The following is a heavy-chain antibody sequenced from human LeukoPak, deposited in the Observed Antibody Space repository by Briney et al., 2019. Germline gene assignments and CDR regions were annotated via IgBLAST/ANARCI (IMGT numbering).Heavy chain of an antibody. CDR1: GFAFSSYA. V-gene: IGHV3-23*01. CDR3: AKAPDY. Sequence: GGSLRLSCAVSGFAFSSYAMSWVRQAPGKGLEWVSAISGTGYSTYSADSVKGRFTISRDNSKNTLYLQMNSLRVEDTAVYYCAKAPDYWGQGTLVTVSS. CDR2: ISGTGYST. J-gene: IGHJ4*02.